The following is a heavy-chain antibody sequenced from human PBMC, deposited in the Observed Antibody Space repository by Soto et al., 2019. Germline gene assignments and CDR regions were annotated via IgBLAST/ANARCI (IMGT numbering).Heavy chain of an antibody. Sequence: SETLSVTCTVSGGSISSYYWSWSRQPPGKGLEWIGYIYYSGITNYNPSLKSRVTISVDTSKNQFSLKLSSVTAADTAVYYCASSNYDSPIPLYYWGQGTLVTVS. J-gene: IGHJ4*02. V-gene: IGHV4-59*12. CDR2: IYYSGIT. D-gene: IGHD3-22*01. CDR1: GGSISSYY. CDR3: ASSNYDSPIPLYY.